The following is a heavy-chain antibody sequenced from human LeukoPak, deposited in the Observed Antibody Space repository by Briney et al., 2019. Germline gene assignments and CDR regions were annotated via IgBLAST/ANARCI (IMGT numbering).Heavy chain of an antibody. CDR3: ARDGDAYNFDY. J-gene: IGHJ4*02. D-gene: IGHD5-24*01. V-gene: IGHV3-74*01. CDR2: IKGDGSYT. CDR1: GFTFSNYW. Sequence: GGSLRLSCAASGFTFSNYWMHWVRQAPVKGLVWVSRIKGDGSYTNCADSVKGRFTISRDNAKNTLYLQMNSLRAEDTAVCYCARDGDAYNFDYWGQGALVTVSS.